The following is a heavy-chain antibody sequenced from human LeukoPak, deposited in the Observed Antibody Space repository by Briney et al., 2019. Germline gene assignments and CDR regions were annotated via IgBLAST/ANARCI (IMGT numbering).Heavy chain of an antibody. D-gene: IGHD3-3*01. J-gene: IGHJ5*02. V-gene: IGHV4-34*01. CDR1: GGSLSGYY. Sequence: SETLSLTCAVYGGSLSGYYWSWIRQPPGKGLEWIGEINHSGSTNYNPSLKSRVTISVDTSKNQFSLKLSSVTAADTAVYYCASQGPSGVLRFLEWLSPPRWFDPWGQGTLVTVSS. CDR2: INHSGST. CDR3: ASQGPSGVLRFLEWLSPPRWFDP.